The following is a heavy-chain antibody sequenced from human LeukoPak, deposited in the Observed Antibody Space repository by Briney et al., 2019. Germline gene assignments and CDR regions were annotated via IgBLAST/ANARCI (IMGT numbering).Heavy chain of an antibody. Sequence: PSETLSLTCTVSGGSISSYYWGWIRQPPGKGLEWIGSIYYSGSTYYNPSLKSRVTISVDTSKNQFSLKLSSVTAADTAVYYCARQDRGGVTNNWFDPWGQGTLVTVSS. CDR3: ARQDRGGVTNNWFDP. J-gene: IGHJ5*02. D-gene: IGHD3-16*01. CDR2: IYYSGST. V-gene: IGHV4-39*01. CDR1: GGSISSYY.